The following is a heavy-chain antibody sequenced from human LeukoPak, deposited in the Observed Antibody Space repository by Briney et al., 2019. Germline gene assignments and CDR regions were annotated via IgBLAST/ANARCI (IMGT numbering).Heavy chain of an antibody. Sequence: GASVTVSCKASGYTFTSYDINWVRQATGQGLEWMGWMNPNSGNTGYAQKFQGRVTMTRNTSISTAYMELSSLRSEDTAVYYCARHDYVWGSYRQWGQGTLVTVSS. CDR1: GYTFTSYD. D-gene: IGHD3-16*02. CDR3: ARHDYVWGSYRQ. V-gene: IGHV1-8*01. J-gene: IGHJ4*02. CDR2: MNPNSGNT.